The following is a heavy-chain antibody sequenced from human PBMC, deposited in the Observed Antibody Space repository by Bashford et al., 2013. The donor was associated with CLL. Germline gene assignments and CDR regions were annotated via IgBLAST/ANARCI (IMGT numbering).Heavy chain of an antibody. Sequence: LGESLKISCKGSGYKFTSYWIGWVRLMPGKGLEWMGIIYPGDSETIYSPSFQGQVIISADKSINTAYLQWSSLKASDTAMYYCARRATARLSWFDPWGQGTLVTVSS. V-gene: IGHV5-51*01. J-gene: IGHJ5*02. CDR3: ARRATARLSWFDP. CDR1: GYKFTSYW. D-gene: IGHD6-6*01. CDR2: IYPGDSET.